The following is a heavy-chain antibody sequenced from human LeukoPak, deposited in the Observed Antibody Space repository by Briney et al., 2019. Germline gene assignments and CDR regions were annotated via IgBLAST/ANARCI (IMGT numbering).Heavy chain of an antibody. D-gene: IGHD2-8*01. V-gene: IGHV3-53*01. CDR1: GFTVSSNY. Sequence: GGSLRLSCAASGFTVSSNYMSWVRQAPGKGLEWVSVIYSDGSTYYADSVKGRFTISRDNSKNTPYLLTNSLRAEDTAVYYCARSFGYCTNGICSFDYWGQGTLVTVSS. CDR2: IYSDGST. CDR3: ARSFGYCTNGICSFDY. J-gene: IGHJ4*02.